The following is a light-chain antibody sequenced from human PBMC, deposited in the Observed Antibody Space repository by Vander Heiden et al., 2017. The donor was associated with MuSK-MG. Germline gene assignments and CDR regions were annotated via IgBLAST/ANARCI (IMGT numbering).Light chain of an antibody. CDR3: AAWDDSLRGPV. V-gene: IGLV1-47*02. J-gene: IGLJ2*01. Sequence: QSVLTQPPSASETPGQSVTIPCSGSSSNIGHNYVCWYQHLPGTAPKLLICTDNQRPSGVPDRFSGSKSGTFASLAISGLRSEDEADYYCAAWDDSLRGPVFGGGTKLTVL. CDR1: SSNIGHNY. CDR2: TDN.